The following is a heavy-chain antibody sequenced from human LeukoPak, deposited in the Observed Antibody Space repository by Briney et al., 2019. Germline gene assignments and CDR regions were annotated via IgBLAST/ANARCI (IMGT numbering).Heavy chain of an antibody. V-gene: IGHV3-23*01. CDR1: GFLFSNYA. J-gene: IGHJ4*02. Sequence: PGGSLRLACAASGFLFSNYAMYWVRQAPGKGLERVSAISGRSDNTYYADFVKGRFTLSRDSSKNTLYLQMNSLRADDTAVYYCAKWGDYDVLTGYYVPDFWGQGTLVTVSS. CDR3: AKWGDYDVLTGYYVPDF. D-gene: IGHD3-9*01. CDR2: ISGRSDNT.